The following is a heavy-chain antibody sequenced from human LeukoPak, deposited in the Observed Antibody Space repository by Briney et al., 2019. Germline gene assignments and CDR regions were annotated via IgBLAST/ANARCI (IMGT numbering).Heavy chain of an antibody. J-gene: IGHJ4*02. V-gene: IGHV4-59*08. CDR1: GGSISTYY. CDR2: IYNSGSP. Sequence: PSETLSLPCTVSGGSISTYYWSWIRQPPGRGPEWIGYIYNSGSPNNSPSLKSRVSMSIDTSKNQFTLKLNSVTAADTAVYYCARNGGSWSFVYWGRGTLVTASS. CDR3: ARNGGSWSFVY. D-gene: IGHD6-13*01.